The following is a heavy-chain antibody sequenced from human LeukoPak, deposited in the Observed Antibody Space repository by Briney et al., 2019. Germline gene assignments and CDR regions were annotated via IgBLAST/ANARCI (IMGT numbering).Heavy chain of an antibody. D-gene: IGHD2-15*01. CDR1: GFTFSSYG. J-gene: IGHJ4*02. CDR2: IWYDGSNK. Sequence: ERSLRLSCAASGFTFSSYGMHWVRQAPGKGLEWVAVIWYDGSNKYYADSVKGRFTISRDNSKNTLYLQMNSLRAEDTAVYYCARDAGYCSGGSCYPGQFDYWGQGTLVTVSS. CDR3: ARDAGYCSGGSCYPGQFDY. V-gene: IGHV3-33*01.